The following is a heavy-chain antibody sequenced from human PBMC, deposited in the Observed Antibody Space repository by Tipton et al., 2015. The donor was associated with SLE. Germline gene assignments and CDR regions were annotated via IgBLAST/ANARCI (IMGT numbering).Heavy chain of an antibody. D-gene: IGHD1-26*01. Sequence: SLRLSCAASGFTFSNAWMSWVRQAPGKGLEWVSSISSSSSYIYYADSVKGRFTISRDNAKNSLYLQMNSLRAEDTAVYYCARDRGWLGWEPPWYFDYWGQGTLVTVSS. J-gene: IGHJ4*02. V-gene: IGHV3-21*01. CDR3: ARDRGWLGWEPPWYFDY. CDR2: ISSSSSYI. CDR1: GFTFSNAW.